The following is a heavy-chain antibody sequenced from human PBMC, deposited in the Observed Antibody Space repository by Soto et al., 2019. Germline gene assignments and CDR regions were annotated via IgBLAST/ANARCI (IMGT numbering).Heavy chain of an antibody. CDR2: ISTSSSTV. J-gene: IGHJ6*03. V-gene: IGHV3-48*01. CDR3: AREPGYSSDAYYMDV. CDR1: GFSFSSRG. D-gene: IGHD6-19*01. Sequence: GGSLRLSCVGSGFSFSSRGMNWVRQAPGKGLEWISYISTSSSTVYFADSVKGRFTISRDDAKNSLFLQMNSLTTEDTAVYYCAREPGYSSDAYYMDVWGQGTTVTVSS.